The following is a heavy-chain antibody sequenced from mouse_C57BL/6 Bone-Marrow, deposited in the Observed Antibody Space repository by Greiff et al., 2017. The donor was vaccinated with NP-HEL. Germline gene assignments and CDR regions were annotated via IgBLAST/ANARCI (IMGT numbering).Heavy chain of an antibody. CDR1: GYAFSSYW. D-gene: IGHD1-1*01. Sequence: VKLVESGAELVKPGASVKISCKASGYAFSSYWMYWVKERPGKGLEWIGQIYPGDGDTKYNGKFKGKATLTADKSSSTAYMQVSSLTSEDSAVYFCARGDYGSSRFGYAMDYWGQGTSVTVSS. CDR2: IYPGDGDT. CDR3: ARGDYGSSRFGYAMDY. J-gene: IGHJ4*01. V-gene: IGHV1-80*01.